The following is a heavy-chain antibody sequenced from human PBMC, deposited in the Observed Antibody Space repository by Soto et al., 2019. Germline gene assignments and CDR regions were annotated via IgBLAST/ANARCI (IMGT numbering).Heavy chain of an antibody. J-gene: IGHJ3*02. CDR1: GGSISSYY. Sequence: QVQLQESGPGLVKPSETLSLTCTVSGGSISSYYWSWIRQPPGKGLEWIGYIYYSGSTNYNPSLKSRVTISVDTSKNQFSLKVNSVTTADTAVYYCARERDYGDHSTFDIWGQGTMVSVSS. D-gene: IGHD4-17*01. CDR3: ARERDYGDHSTFDI. V-gene: IGHV4-59*01. CDR2: IYYSGST.